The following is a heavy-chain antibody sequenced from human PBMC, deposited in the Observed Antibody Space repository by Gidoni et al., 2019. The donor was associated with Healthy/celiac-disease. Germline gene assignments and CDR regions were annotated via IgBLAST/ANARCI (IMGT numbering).Heavy chain of an antibody. Sequence: QVTLRESGPALVQPTQTLTLTCTFSGFSLSTSGMCVSWIRQPPGKALEWLARIDWDDDKYYSTSLKTRLTISKDTSKNQVVLTMTNMDPVDTATYYCARIGYGDHPAGFDYWGQGTLVTVSS. CDR3: ARIGYGDHPAGFDY. D-gene: IGHD4-17*01. CDR2: IDWDDDK. V-gene: IGHV2-70*15. J-gene: IGHJ4*02. CDR1: GFSLSTSGMC.